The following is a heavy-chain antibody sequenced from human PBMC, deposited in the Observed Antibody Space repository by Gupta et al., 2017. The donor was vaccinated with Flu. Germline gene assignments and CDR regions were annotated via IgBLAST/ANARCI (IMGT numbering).Heavy chain of an antibody. D-gene: IGHD1-1*01. J-gene: IGHJ3*02. CDR1: GFTFSNYA. Sequence: VQLLESGGGLAQPGGSLRLSCATSGFTFSNYAMRWVRQAPGKGLEWVSTITGGGSNAYYADSVKGRFTMSGDSSKKTVYLQMNSLRAEDTAVYYCAKGANWAFEIWGQGTMVTVSS. CDR2: ITGGGSNA. V-gene: IGHV3-23*01. CDR3: AKGANWAFEI.